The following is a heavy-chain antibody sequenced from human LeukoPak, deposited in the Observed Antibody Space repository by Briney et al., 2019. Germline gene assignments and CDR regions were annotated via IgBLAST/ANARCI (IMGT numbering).Heavy chain of an antibody. V-gene: IGHV3-66*02. Sequence: PGGSLRLSCEASGFTVSSTYMSWVRQAPGKGLEWVSVIYSGGSTYYADPVKGRFTISRDNSRNTLYLQMHSLRPEDTAVYYCARDPLNGALDIWGQGTLVTVSS. J-gene: IGHJ3*02. CDR3: ARDPLNGALDI. CDR1: GFTVSSTY. CDR2: IYSGGST.